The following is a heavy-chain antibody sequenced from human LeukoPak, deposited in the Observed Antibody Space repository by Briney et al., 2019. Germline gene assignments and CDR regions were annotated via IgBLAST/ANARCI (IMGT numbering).Heavy chain of an antibody. Sequence: SGPTLVNPTQTLTLTCTFSGFSLTSEGVAVGWIRQPPGKAPECLALIFWDDNKHYSPSLKNRLTLTRDTSKNQVVLTMANMDPVDTATYYCAHRTYGPFHYWGQGTLVTVSS. D-gene: IGHD2-8*01. V-gene: IGHV2-5*02. CDR3: AHRTYGPFHY. CDR2: IFWDDNK. J-gene: IGHJ4*02. CDR1: GFSLTSEGVA.